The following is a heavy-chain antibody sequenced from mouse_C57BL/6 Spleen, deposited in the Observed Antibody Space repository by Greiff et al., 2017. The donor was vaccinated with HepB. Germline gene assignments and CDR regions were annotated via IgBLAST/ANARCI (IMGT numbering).Heavy chain of an antibody. CDR1: GFSFNTYA. J-gene: IGHJ1*03. D-gene: IGHD1-1*01. V-gene: IGHV10-1*01. CDR2: IRSKSNNYAT. CDR3: VRHRTTVGYFDV. Sequence: EVKLVESGGGLVQPKGSLKLSCAASGFSFNTYAMNWVRQAPGKGLEWVARIRSKSNNYATYYADSVKDRFTISRDDSESMLYLQMNNLKTEDTAMYYCVRHRTTVGYFDVWGTGTTVTVSS.